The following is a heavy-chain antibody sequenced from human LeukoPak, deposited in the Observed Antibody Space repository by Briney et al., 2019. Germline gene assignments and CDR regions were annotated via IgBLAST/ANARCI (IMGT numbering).Heavy chain of an antibody. CDR3: ARSRYSHGYYTNWFDP. V-gene: IGHV4-61*02. Sequence: ASQTLSLTXTVSGDSISSGFYYWSWIRQPAGKGLEWIGRSYTSGSTNYNPSLKSRVTISVDTSKNQFSLKLSSVTAADTAVYYCARSRYSHGYYTNWFDPWGQGTLVTVSS. J-gene: IGHJ5*02. CDR2: SYTSGST. CDR1: GDSISSGFYY. D-gene: IGHD5-18*01.